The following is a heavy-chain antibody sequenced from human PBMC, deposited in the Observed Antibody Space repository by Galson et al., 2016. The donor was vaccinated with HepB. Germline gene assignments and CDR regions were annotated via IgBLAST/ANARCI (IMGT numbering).Heavy chain of an antibody. J-gene: IGHJ5*02. CDR1: GFTISSYG. CDR2: IWPDGSNK. V-gene: IGHV3-33*08. CDR3: ARDRFCSNTRCYGWLDP. D-gene: IGHD2-2*01. Sequence: SLRLSCAASGFTISSYGIHWVRQVPGKALEWVALIWPDGSNKFYADSVKGRFTTSRDNSKNTLYLQMNSLTVEDTAVYYCARDRFCSNTRCYGWLDPWGQGTLVTVSS.